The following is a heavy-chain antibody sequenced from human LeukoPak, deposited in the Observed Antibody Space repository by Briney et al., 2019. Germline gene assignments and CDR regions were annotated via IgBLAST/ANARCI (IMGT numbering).Heavy chain of an antibody. J-gene: IGHJ4*02. CDR2: ISAYNGNT. Sequence: GASVKETYMASGYTFTSYGINWVRQAPGKGLEWMGWISAYNGNTKFAQKVQGRVTMTTDTSTNTAYMELRSLRSDDTAVYYCARDEGPPYGAMDYWGQGTLVTVSS. CDR3: ARDEGPPYGAMDY. V-gene: IGHV1-18*01. CDR1: GYTFTSYG. D-gene: IGHD4/OR15-4a*01.